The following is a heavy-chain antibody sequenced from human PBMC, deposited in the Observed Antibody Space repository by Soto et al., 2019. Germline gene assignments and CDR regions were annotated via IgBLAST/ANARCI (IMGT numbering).Heavy chain of an antibody. J-gene: IGHJ3*02. CDR2: ISSSRSYT. D-gene: IGHD6-19*01. CDR3: ARRGIAVEDDAFDI. Sequence: PGGSLRLSCAASGFTFSDYYMSWIRQAPGKGLARVSYISSSRSYTNYADSVKGRFTISRDNAKNSLYLQMNSLRAEDTAVYYCARRGIAVEDDAFDIWGQGTMVTVSS. CDR1: GFTFSDYY. V-gene: IGHV3-11*06.